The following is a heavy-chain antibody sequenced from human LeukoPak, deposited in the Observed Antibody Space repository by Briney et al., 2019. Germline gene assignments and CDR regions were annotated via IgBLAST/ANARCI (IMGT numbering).Heavy chain of an antibody. CDR3: SRGPTPGYYYYYGMDV. V-gene: IGHV3-15*01. D-gene: IGHD3-10*01. J-gene: IGHJ6*02. Sequence: GGSLRLSCAASGFTFSNAWMSWVRQAPGKGLEWVGRIKTTIDGGTTDYAAPVKGRFTISRDDSTNTLYLQMNSLKTEDTAVYYCSRGPTPGYYYYYGMDVWGQGTTVTVSS. CDR1: GFTFSNAW. CDR2: IKTTIDGGTT.